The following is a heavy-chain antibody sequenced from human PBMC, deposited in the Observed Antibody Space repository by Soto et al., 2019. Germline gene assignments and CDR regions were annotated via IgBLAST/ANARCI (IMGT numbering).Heavy chain of an antibody. CDR3: ARDRAYSRFDY. Sequence: PWWSLRLSCSVSVFSFSSAWMTWIRQAPGKGLERVAIMNEDGSERYYVDSVKGRFTISRDNAKDALFLQMNSLRVEDTAVYFCARDRAYSRFDYWGQGSLVTVSS. CDR1: VFSFSSAW. V-gene: IGHV3-7*03. D-gene: IGHD4-4*01. CDR2: MNEDGSER. J-gene: IGHJ4*02.